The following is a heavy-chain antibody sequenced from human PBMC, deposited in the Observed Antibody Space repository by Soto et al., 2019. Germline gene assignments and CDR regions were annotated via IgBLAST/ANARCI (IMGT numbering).Heavy chain of an antibody. V-gene: IGHV2-5*02. CDR2: IYWDDDK. CDR1: GFSLSNRGVG. D-gene: IGHD6-6*01. CDR3: AHPTPYSSSRIDY. J-gene: IGHJ4*02. Sequence: QITLKESGPTLVKPTQTLTLTCTFSGFSLSNRGVGVGWIRQPPGKALEWLAFIYWDDDKRYSPSLRSRLTITKDISKNQVVLMLTNMDPVDTATYYCAHPTPYSSSRIDYWGQGTLVTVSS.